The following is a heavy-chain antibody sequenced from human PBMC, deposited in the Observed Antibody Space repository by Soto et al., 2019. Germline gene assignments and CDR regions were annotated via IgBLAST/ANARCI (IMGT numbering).Heavy chain of an antibody. J-gene: IGHJ4*02. D-gene: IGHD6-19*01. CDR1: GFTFSSYA. V-gene: IGHV3-30-3*01. CDR2: ISYDGSNK. CDR3: ARDLKSTEQWPFDY. Sequence: GGSLRLSCAASGFTFSSYAMHWVRQAPGKGLEWVAVISYDGSNKYYADSVKGRFTISRDISKNTLHLQMNSLRAEDTAVYYCARDLKSTEQWPFDYWGQGTLVTVSS.